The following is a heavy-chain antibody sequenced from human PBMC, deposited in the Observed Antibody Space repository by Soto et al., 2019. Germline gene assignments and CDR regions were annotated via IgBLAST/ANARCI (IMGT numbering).Heavy chain of an antibody. J-gene: IGHJ6*02. CDR2: ISSSGSTI. CDR3: ARKRFLEWSTEEMLDYGMDV. CDR1: GFTFSSYE. D-gene: IGHD3-3*01. Sequence: EVQLVESGGGLVQPGGSLRLSCAASGFTFSSYEMNWVRQAPGKGLEWVSYISSSGSTIYYADSVKGRFTISRDNAKNSLYLQMNSLRAEDTAVYYCARKRFLEWSTEEMLDYGMDVWGQGTTVTVSS. V-gene: IGHV3-48*03.